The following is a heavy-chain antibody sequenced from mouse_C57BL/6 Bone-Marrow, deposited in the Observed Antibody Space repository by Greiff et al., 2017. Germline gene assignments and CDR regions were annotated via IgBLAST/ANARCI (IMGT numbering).Heavy chain of an antibody. CDR2: IDPANGNT. CDR1: GFNIKNTY. Sequence: VQLKESVAELVRPGASVKLSCTASGFNIKNTYMHWVKQRPEQGLEWIGRIDPANGNTKYAPKFQGKATITADTSSNTAYLQLSSLTSEDTAIYYCARLGFYYGSSYLHYFDYWGQGTTLTVSS. V-gene: IGHV14-3*01. J-gene: IGHJ2*01. CDR3: ARLGFYYGSSYLHYFDY. D-gene: IGHD1-1*01.